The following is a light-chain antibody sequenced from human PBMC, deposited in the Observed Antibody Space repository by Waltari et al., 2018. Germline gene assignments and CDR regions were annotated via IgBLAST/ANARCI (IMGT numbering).Light chain of an antibody. CDR3: SSYKRSSALV. CDR2: EVS. V-gene: IGLV2-14*01. J-gene: IGLJ2*01. Sequence: QSALTQPASVSGSPGQSITISCPGTSRDVGGYNYVSWYQQYPGKAPKLMIYEVSNRPSGVSNRFSGSKSGNTASLTISGLQADDEADYYCSSYKRSSALVFGGGTKLTVL. CDR1: SRDVGGYNY.